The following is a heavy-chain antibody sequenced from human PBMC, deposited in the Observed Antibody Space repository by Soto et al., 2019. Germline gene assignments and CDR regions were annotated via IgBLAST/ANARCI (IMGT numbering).Heavy chain of an antibody. CDR3: ARVIQWMGFDY. CDR2: VYHSGST. CDR1: GGSISRSNW. J-gene: IGHJ4*02. D-gene: IGHD6-19*01. V-gene: IGHV4-4*02. Sequence: QVQLQESGPGLVKPSGTLSLTSVGSGGSISRSNWWSCVRQPPGKGLAWLGEVYHSGSTNYNPSLKSRVTISVDKSKNQFSLKLSSVTAADTAVYYCARVIQWMGFDYWGQGTLVTVSS.